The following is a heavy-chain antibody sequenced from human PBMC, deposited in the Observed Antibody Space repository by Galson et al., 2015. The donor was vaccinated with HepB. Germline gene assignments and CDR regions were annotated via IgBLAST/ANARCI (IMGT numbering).Heavy chain of an antibody. Sequence: CAISGDSVSSNRGAWNWIRQSPSRGLEWLGRTYYRSKWYHEYALSVKSRITVSPDTSENQFSLQLNSVTPEDTAVYYCAGSYYYYGMDVWGQGTTVTVSS. CDR1: GDSVSSNRGA. CDR2: TYYRSKWYH. J-gene: IGHJ6*02. D-gene: IGHD3-10*01. V-gene: IGHV6-1*01. CDR3: AGSYYYYGMDV.